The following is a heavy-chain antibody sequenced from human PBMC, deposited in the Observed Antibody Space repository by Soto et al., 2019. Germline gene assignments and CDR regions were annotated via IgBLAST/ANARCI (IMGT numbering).Heavy chain of an antibody. D-gene: IGHD3-3*01. J-gene: IGHJ6*02. Sequence: LRLSCAASGFTFSSYGMHWVRQAPGKGLEWVAVISYDGSNKYYADSVKGRFTISRDNSKNTLYLQMNSLRAEDTAVYYCAKARTTYYDFWSGYYSDGMDVWGQGTTVTVSS. V-gene: IGHV3-30*18. CDR1: GFTFSSYG. CDR3: AKARTTYYDFWSGYYSDGMDV. CDR2: ISYDGSNK.